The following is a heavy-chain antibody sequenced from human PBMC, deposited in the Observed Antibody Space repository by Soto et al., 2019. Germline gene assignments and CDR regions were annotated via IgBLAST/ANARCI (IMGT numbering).Heavy chain of an antibody. CDR2: ISSSESST. V-gene: IGHV3-23*01. CDR3: AKYPLDYDIMTRDDSPYGMDV. CDR1: RFTFRSYA. Sequence: HPAGSLRLSCAASRFTFRSYAMGWVSPPHRKLLDWVSAISSSESSTYYADSMKDRLTIPRDNSKNTLYLQMNSLRAEDMALYYCAKYPLDYDIMTRDDSPYGMDVRGQGTTVTVSS. D-gene: IGHD3-9*01. J-gene: IGHJ6*02.